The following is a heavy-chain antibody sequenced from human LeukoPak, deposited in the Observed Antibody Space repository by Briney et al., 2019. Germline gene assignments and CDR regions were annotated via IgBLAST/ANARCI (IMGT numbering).Heavy chain of an antibody. D-gene: IGHD2-15*01. CDR3: AKETPSHDAFDI. J-gene: IGHJ3*02. CDR2: ISYDGSNK. CDR1: GFTFSSYA. Sequence: GGSLRLSCAASGFTFSSYAMHWVRQAPGKGLEWVAVISYDGSNKYYADSVKGRFTISRDNSKNTLYLQMNSLRAEDTAVYYCAKETPSHDAFDIWGKGTMSPSLQ. V-gene: IGHV3-30-3*01.